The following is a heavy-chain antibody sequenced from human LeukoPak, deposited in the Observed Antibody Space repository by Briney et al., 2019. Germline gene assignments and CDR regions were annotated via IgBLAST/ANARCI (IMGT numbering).Heavy chain of an antibody. J-gene: IGHJ4*02. Sequence: GGSLRLSCAASGFTFSIYAMSWVRQAPGKGLAWVSGLNEGGGYTYYADSVKGRFTISRDNSKNTLYLQMNSLRAEDTAVYYCAKGWGTLDYWGQGTLVTVSS. V-gene: IGHV3-23*01. CDR1: GFTFSIYA. D-gene: IGHD1-14*01. CDR2: LNEGGGYT. CDR3: AKGWGTLDY.